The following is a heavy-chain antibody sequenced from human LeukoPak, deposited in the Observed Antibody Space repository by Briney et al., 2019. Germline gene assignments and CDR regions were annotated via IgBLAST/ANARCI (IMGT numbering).Heavy chain of an antibody. CDR3: AKDFTRAMVGYYFDY. D-gene: IGHD5-18*01. V-gene: IGHV3-30*02. CDR2: IRYDGSHK. Sequence: GGSLRLSCAASGFAFSSYGMHWVRQAPGKGLEWVAFIRYDGSHKYYADSVRGRLTISRDNSQNTLYPQMNSLRAEDTAVYYCAKDFTRAMVGYYFDYWGQGTLVTVSS. CDR1: GFAFSSYG. J-gene: IGHJ4*02.